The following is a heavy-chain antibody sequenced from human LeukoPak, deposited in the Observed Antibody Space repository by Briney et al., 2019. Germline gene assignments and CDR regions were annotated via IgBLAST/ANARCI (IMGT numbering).Heavy chain of an antibody. D-gene: IGHD3-16*01. V-gene: IGHV3-66*01. CDR3: ARDRTFGRGFSGFDY. Sequence: ETLSLTCTVSGGSISSYYWSWVRQAPGKGLECVSVIYSGEGTYYTDSVKGRFTISRDSSKNTLYLQMNSLRGEDTAVYYCARDRTFGRGFSGFDYWGQGTQVTVSS. CDR2: IYSGEGT. J-gene: IGHJ4*02. CDR1: GGSISSYY.